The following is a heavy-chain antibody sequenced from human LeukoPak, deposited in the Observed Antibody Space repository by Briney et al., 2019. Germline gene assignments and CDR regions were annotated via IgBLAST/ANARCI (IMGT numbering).Heavy chain of an antibody. Sequence: GGSLRLSCAASGFTVSSSYMSWDRQAPGKGLEWVSIIYGGGGNTYYADSVKGRFTISRDTSKNTLYLQMNTLRVEDTAVYYCARGVSTTNFDYWGQGTLVTVSS. D-gene: IGHD5/OR15-5a*01. CDR3: ARGVSTTNFDY. CDR2: IYGGGGNT. CDR1: GFTVSSSY. J-gene: IGHJ4*02. V-gene: IGHV3-66*02.